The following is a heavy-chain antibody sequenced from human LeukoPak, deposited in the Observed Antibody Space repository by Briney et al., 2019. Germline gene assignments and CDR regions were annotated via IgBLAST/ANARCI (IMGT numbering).Heavy chain of an antibody. D-gene: IGHD6-19*01. CDR2: ISSSSSYI. CDR1: GFTFSSYS. CDR3: ARGVAVAGNDY. V-gene: IGHV3-21*01. Sequence: GGSLRLSCAASGFTFSSYSMNWVRQAPGKGLEWVSSISSSSSYIYYADSVKGRFTISRDNAKNSLYLQMNSLRAGDTAVYYCARGVAVAGNDYWGQGTLVTVSS. J-gene: IGHJ4*02.